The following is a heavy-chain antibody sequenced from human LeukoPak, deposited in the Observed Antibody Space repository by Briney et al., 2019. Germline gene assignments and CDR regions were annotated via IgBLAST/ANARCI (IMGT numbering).Heavy chain of an antibody. CDR2: ISSSSSYI. CDR1: GFTFSTYS. Sequence: KSGGSLRLSCVDSGFTFSTYSMNWVRQAPGKGLEWVSSISSSSSYIYYGDSVKGRFTISRDNAKNSLYLQMNSLRAEDTAVYYCAELGITMIGGVWGKGTTVTISS. V-gene: IGHV3-21*01. J-gene: IGHJ6*04. D-gene: IGHD3-10*02. CDR3: AELGITMIGGV.